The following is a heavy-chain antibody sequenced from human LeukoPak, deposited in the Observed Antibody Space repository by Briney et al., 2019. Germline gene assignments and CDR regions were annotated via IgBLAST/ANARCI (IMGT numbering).Heavy chain of an antibody. V-gene: IGHV3-23*01. Sequence: GGSLRLSCAASGFTFSSYAMSWVRQAPGKGLEWVSAISGSGGSTYYADSVKGRFTISRDNSKNTLYLQMNSLRAEDTAVYYCAEDYGYSYGYNWFDPWGQGTLVTVSS. CDR1: GFTFSSYA. D-gene: IGHD5-18*01. CDR2: ISGSGGST. CDR3: AEDYGYSYGYNWFDP. J-gene: IGHJ5*02.